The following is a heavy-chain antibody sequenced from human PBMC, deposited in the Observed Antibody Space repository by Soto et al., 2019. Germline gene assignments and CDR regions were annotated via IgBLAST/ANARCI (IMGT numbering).Heavy chain of an antibody. CDR1: GGSFSGYY. V-gene: IGHV4-34*01. CDR2: INRGGST. J-gene: IGHJ4*02. Sequence: SETLSLTCAVYGGSFSGYYWSWIRQPPGKGLEWIGEINRGGSTNYNPSLKSRVTISVDKYKNQFSLNLRSVTAADTAVYYCARHTGPRFAYWGQGTLVTVSS. D-gene: IGHD2-2*02. CDR3: ARHTGPRFAY.